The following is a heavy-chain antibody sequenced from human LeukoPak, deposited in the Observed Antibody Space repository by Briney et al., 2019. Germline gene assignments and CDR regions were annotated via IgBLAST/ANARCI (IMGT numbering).Heavy chain of an antibody. J-gene: IGHJ4*02. CDR3: AKFRSYYYDSSGYYTHYFDY. V-gene: IGHV3-23*01. CDR2: ISGSGGST. CDR1: GFTFSSYA. D-gene: IGHD3-22*01. Sequence: GGSLRLSCAASGFTFSSYAMSWVRQAPGKGLEWVSAISGSGGSTYYADSVKGRFTISRDNSRNTLYLQMNSLRAEDTAVYYCAKFRSYYYDSSGYYTHYFDYWGQGTLVTVSS.